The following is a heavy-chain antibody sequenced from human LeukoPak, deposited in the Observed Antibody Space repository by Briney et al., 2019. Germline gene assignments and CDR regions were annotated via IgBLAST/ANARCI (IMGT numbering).Heavy chain of an antibody. CDR2: IWYDGSNK. V-gene: IGHV3-33*01. CDR3: ARGPEGGYDSSGELDY. J-gene: IGHJ4*02. D-gene: IGHD3-22*01. Sequence: GRSLRLPCAASGFTFSSYGMHWVRQAPGKGLEWVAVIWYDGSNKYYADSVKGRFTISRDNSKNTLYLQMNSLRAEDTAVYYCARGPEGGYDSSGELDYWGQGTLVTVSS. CDR1: GFTFSSYG.